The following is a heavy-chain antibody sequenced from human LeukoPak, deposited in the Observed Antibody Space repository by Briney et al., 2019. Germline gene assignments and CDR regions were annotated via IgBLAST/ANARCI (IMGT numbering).Heavy chain of an antibody. CDR3: ARARPRTSGYYDFWSGYFFDY. V-gene: IGHV3-64*01. Sequence: GGSLRLSCAASGFTFSSYAMHWVRQAPGKGLEYVSAISSNGGSTYYANSVKGRFTISRDNSKNTLYLQMGSLRAEDMAVYYCARARPRTSGYYDFWSGYFFDYWGQGTLVTVSS. CDR2: ISSNGGST. D-gene: IGHD3-3*01. CDR1: GFTFSSYA. J-gene: IGHJ4*02.